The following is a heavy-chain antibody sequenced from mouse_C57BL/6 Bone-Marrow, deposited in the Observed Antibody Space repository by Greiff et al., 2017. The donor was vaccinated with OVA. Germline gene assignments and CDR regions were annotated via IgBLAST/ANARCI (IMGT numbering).Heavy chain of an antibody. D-gene: IGHD1-1*01. CDR2: IDPENGDT. V-gene: IGHV14-4*01. CDR3: TPYYGSSYGYAMDY. J-gene: IGHJ4*01. Sequence: VQLQQSGAELVRPGASVTLSCTASGFNIKDDYMHWVKQRPEQGLAWIGWIDPENGDTESASKVQGKATITADPSSNTAYLQLSSLTSEDTAVYYCTPYYGSSYGYAMDYWGQGTSVTVSS. CDR1: GFNIKDDY.